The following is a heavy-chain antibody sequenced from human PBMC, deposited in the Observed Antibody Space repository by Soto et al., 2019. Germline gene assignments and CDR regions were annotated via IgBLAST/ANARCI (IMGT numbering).Heavy chain of an antibody. CDR1: GFTFDDYA. J-gene: IGHJ1*01. CDR3: VKDESINWYSGHFRH. Sequence: EVQLVESGGGLVQPGRSLGLSCAASGFTFDDYAMHWVRQVPGKGLEWVSGINWNSGSIGYGDSVKGRFAISRDNAKNSLHLPMNSLSAEDTAFYYCVKDESINWYSGHFRHWGQGTLVTVSS. CDR2: INWNSGSI. D-gene: IGHD6-13*01. V-gene: IGHV3-9*01.